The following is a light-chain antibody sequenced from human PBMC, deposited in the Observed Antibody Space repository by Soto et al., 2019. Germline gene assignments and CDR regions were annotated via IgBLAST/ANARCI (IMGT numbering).Light chain of an antibody. Sequence: DIQMTQSPFSLSASVGDGVTITCRASRSISFFLNWYQQKPGGAPKLLIYSASTLQTGVPSRFSGSGSGTDFTLSISSLQPEDSATYYCQQGYGTPFTFGQGTRLENK. CDR3: QQGYGTPFT. J-gene: IGKJ5*01. CDR2: SAS. CDR1: RSISFF. V-gene: IGKV1-39*01.